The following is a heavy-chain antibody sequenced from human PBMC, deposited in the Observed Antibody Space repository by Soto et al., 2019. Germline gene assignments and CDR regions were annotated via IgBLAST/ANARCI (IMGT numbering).Heavy chain of an antibody. CDR3: AREMAALNYFDY. V-gene: IGHV3-23*01. CDR2: ISGSGDST. D-gene: IGHD2-15*01. CDR1: GFTFSTYA. Sequence: GGSLRLSCAASGFTFSTYAMNWVRQAPGKGLEWVSGISGSGDSTYYADSVKGRFTISRDNAKNSLYLQMNSLRAEDTAVYYCAREMAALNYFDYWGQGTLVTVSS. J-gene: IGHJ4*02.